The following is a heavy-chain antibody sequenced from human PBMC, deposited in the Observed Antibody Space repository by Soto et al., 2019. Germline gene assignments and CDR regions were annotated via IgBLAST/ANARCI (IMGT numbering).Heavy chain of an antibody. CDR3: AKDIGLGYCSGGSCYEFDY. CDR1: GFTFDDYA. D-gene: IGHD2-15*01. CDR2: ISWNSGSI. V-gene: IGHV3-9*01. Sequence: EVQLVESGGGLVQPVRSLRLSCAASGFTFDDYAMHWVRQAPGKGLEWVSGISWNSGSIGYADSVKGRFTISRDNAKNSLYLQMNSLRAEDTALYYCAKDIGLGYCSGGSCYEFDYWGQGTLVTVSS. J-gene: IGHJ4*02.